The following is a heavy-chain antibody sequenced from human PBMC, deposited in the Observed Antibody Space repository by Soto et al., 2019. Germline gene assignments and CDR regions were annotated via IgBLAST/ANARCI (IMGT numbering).Heavy chain of an antibody. CDR2: IYYSGST. D-gene: IGHD2-15*01. CDR1: VGSFSSGGNS. Sequence: QLQLQESGPGLWKPSQTLSLTCTFSVGSFSSGGNSWGWIRQHPGKGLEWIGYIYYSGSTYYNPSLKSRVTISVDTSKNQFSLKLSSVTAADTAVYYCARERGLAAATDYWGQGTLVTVSS. V-gene: IGHV4-31*03. J-gene: IGHJ4*02. CDR3: ARERGLAAATDY.